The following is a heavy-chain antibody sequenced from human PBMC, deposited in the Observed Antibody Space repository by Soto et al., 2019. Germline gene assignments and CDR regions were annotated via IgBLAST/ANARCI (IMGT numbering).Heavy chain of an antibody. V-gene: IGHV4-59*01. D-gene: IGHD3-3*01. Sequence: QVQLQESGPGLVKPSETLSLTCTVSGGSISSYYWSWIRQPPGKGLEWIGYIYYSGSTNYNPSLKSRGTISVDTSKNQFSLKLSSVTAADTAVYYWARDQGSLWKGPTDYWGQGTLVTVSS. CDR1: GGSISSYY. CDR2: IYYSGST. J-gene: IGHJ4*02. CDR3: ARDQGSLWKGPTDY.